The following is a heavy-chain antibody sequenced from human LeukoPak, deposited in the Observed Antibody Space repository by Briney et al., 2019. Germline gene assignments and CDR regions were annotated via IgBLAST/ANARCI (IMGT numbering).Heavy chain of an antibody. Sequence: SVKLSCKASVGTFSSYAISWVRQATRQGLGWMGGIIPIFGTANYAHKFQGRVTITADDSTSTAYMELSSLRSEDTAVYYCARGKGTHYYDSSGYYKYWGQGTLVTVSS. CDR2: IIPIFGTA. CDR3: ARGKGTHYYDSSGYYKY. CDR1: VGTFSSYA. J-gene: IGHJ4*02. D-gene: IGHD3-22*01. V-gene: IGHV1-69*01.